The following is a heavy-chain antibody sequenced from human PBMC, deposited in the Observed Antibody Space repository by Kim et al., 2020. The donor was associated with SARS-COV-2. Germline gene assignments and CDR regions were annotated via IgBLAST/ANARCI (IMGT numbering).Heavy chain of an antibody. CDR3: AREQSDYALALDY. D-gene: IGHD4-17*01. CDR1: GFTFRSFP. V-gene: IGHV3-30-3*01. J-gene: IGHJ4*02. CDR2: IAYDGSKE. Sequence: GGSLRLSCAASGFTFRSFPMHWVRQAPGKGLEWVAVIAYDGSKEYYADSVKGRFSISRDQSTNTLYLQMNSLRAEDTAVYYCAREQSDYALALDYWGQG.